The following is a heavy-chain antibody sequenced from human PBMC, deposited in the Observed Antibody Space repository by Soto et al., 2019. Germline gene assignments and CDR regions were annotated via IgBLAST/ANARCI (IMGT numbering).Heavy chain of an antibody. Sequence: PXESLMISCKASDYSFTSYWIAWVRQMPGQGLELMGIIYPSDSDTRYSPSFQGQVSISADKSITTAYLQWTSLRSSDTAIYYCARGRVASRTFDSWGQGTLVTVSS. V-gene: IGHV5-51*01. CDR3: ARGRVASRTFDS. CDR2: IYPSDSDT. D-gene: IGHD3-3*01. CDR1: DYSFTSYW. J-gene: IGHJ4*02.